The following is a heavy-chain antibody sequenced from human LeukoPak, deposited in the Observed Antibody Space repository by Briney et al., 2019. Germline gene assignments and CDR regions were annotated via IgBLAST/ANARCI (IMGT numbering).Heavy chain of an antibody. CDR1: GFTFSSYG. J-gene: IGHJ4*02. D-gene: IGHD2-15*01. V-gene: IGHV3-33*01. CDR2: IWYDGSNK. Sequence: GGSLRLSCAASGFTFSSYGMHWVRQAPGKGLEWVAVIWYDGSNKYYADSVKGRFTISRDNSKNTLYLQMNSLRAEDTAVYYCAGPQTSGWWGFDYWGQGTLVTVSS. CDR3: AGPQTSGWWGFDY.